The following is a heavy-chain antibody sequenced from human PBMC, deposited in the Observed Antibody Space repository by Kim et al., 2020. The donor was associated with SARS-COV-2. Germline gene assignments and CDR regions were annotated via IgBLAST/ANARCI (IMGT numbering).Heavy chain of an antibody. CDR3: ARGGRYNYDYNYY. V-gene: IGHV3-74*01. J-gene: IGHJ4*02. D-gene: IGHD5-18*01. Sequence: YADSVKGRFTIARDNGKNTLYLQMNRLRAEDTAVYYCARGGRYNYDYNYYWGQGTLVTVSS.